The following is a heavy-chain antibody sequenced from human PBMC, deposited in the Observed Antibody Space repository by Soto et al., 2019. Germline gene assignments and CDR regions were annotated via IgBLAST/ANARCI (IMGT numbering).Heavy chain of an antibody. V-gene: IGHV3-23*04. CDR1: GFIFSDYG. CDR2: ISAGGGDT. Sequence: EVHLVDSGGGLVQPGGSLRLSCAASGFIFSDYGMSWVRQAPGKGLEWVSGISAGGGDTYYAASVRGRFTISRDNPKNTLFLQMNSLRVDDTAIYYCAKEETALGTPVFKYWGQGTLVTVSS. J-gene: IGHJ4*02. CDR3: AKEETALGTPVFKY. D-gene: IGHD5-18*01.